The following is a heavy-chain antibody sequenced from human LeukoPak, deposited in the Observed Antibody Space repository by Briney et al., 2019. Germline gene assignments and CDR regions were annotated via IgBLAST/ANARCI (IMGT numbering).Heavy chain of an antibody. V-gene: IGHV5-10-1*01. CDR1: GYSFTSYW. CDR3: AIGTTVTHFDY. Sequence: GESLKISCKGSGYSFTSYWISWVRQMPGKGLEWMGKIDPSDSYTNYSPSFQGHVTISADKSISTAYLQWSSLKASDTAMYYCAIGTTVTHFDYWGQGTLVTISS. D-gene: IGHD4-17*01. CDR2: IDPSDSYT. J-gene: IGHJ4*02.